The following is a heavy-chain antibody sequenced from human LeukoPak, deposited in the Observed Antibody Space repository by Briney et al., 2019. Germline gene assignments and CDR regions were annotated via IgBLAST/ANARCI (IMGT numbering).Heavy chain of an antibody. CDR1: GYTFTGYY. CDR2: INPNSGGT. D-gene: IGHD1-26*01. Sequence: GASVKVSCKVSGYTFTGYYMHWVRQAPGQGLEWMGWINPNSGGTNYAKKFQGRVTMTRDTSISTAYMELSRLRSDDTAVYYCARGGGRYSVDYWGQGTLVIVSS. CDR3: ARGGGRYSVDY. V-gene: IGHV1-2*02. J-gene: IGHJ4*02.